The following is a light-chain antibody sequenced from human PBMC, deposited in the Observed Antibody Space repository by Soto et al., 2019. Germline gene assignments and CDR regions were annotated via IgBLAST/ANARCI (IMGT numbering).Light chain of an antibody. CDR3: QQRVNWPPT. J-gene: IGKJ4*01. V-gene: IGKV3-11*01. CDR2: DAS. CDR1: QSVSDY. Sequence: EVVLTQSPGTLSLSPGERATLSCRAGQSVSDYLAWYQQKPGQPPRLLLFDASNRVTGVPARFSAGGSGTDFTLIISNLEPEDFAVYYCQQRVNWPPTFGGGTKVDIK.